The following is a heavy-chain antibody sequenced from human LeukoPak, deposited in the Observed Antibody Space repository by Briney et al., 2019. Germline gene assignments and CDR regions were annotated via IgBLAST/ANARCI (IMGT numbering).Heavy chain of an antibody. Sequence: GGSLRLSCAASGFTFSDYYMSWIRQAPGKGLEWVSYISSSGSTIYYADSVKGRFTISRDNAKNSLYLQMNSLRAEDTAVYYCARDIVVVPLVMGWFDPWGQGTLVTVSS. D-gene: IGHD2-2*01. CDR2: ISSSGSTI. CDR3: ARDIVVVPLVMGWFDP. CDR1: GFTFSDYY. J-gene: IGHJ5*02. V-gene: IGHV3-11*01.